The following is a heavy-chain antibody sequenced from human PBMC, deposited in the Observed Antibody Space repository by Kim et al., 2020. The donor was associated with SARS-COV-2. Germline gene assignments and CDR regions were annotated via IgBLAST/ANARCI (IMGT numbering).Heavy chain of an antibody. J-gene: IGHJ6*02. CDR1: GGSISSYY. CDR2: IYYSGST. D-gene: IGHD3-16*01. Sequence: SETLSLTCTVSGGSISSYYWSWIRQPPGKGLEWIGYIYYSGSTNYNPSLKRRVTISVDPSKNQFSLQLSPVTAADTAVYYCARVRHDYVWGSYYYYGMDVWGQGTTVTVSS. V-gene: IGHV4-59*01. CDR3: ARVRHDYVWGSYYYYGMDV.